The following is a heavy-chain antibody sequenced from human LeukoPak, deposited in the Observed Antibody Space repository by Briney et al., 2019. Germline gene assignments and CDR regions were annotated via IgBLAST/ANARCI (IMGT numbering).Heavy chain of an antibody. Sequence: GGSLRLSCAASGFTFSSYSMNWVRQAPGKGLEWVSSISSSSSYIYYADSVKGRFTISRDNAKNSLYLQMNSLRAEDTAVYYCAKIMAARLHYFDYWGQGTLVTVSS. V-gene: IGHV3-21*04. CDR3: AKIMAARLHYFDY. CDR2: ISSSSSYI. J-gene: IGHJ4*02. D-gene: IGHD6-6*01. CDR1: GFTFSSYS.